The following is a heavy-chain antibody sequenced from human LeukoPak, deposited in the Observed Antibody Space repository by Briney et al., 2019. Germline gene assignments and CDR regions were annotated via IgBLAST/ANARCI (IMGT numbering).Heavy chain of an antibody. V-gene: IGHV4-4*07. CDR1: GGSISSYY. D-gene: IGHD1-26*01. CDR2: IYASGST. Sequence: KTSETLSLTCTASGGSISSYYWSWIRQPAGKGLEWIGRIYASGSTNYNPCLKSGLTMSVGRSRDQFARKLIPDPARDSAALYCARDPRGIVGANHNWFDPWGQGTLVTVSS. J-gene: IGHJ5*02. CDR3: ARDPRGIVGANHNWFDP.